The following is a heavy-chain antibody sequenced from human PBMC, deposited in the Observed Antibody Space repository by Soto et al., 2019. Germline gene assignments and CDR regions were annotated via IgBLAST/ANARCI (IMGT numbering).Heavy chain of an antibody. J-gene: IGHJ6*02. CDR3: AKDDYGMDV. Sequence: QVQMVESGGGVVQPGRSLRLSCVASGFTFNNYNIHWVRQAPGKGLEWVAVIWYDGSNKYYADSVKGRFTISRDNSKNTLYLEMSSLRAEDTALYFCAKDDYGMDVWGQGTTFTVS. CDR1: GFTFNNYN. CDR2: IWYDGSNK. V-gene: IGHV3-33*06.